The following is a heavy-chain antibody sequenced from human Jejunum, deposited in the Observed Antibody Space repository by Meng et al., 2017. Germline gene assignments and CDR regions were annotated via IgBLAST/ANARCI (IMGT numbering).Heavy chain of an antibody. J-gene: IGHJ4*02. CDR3: ARDGRSGSYFDY. CDR2: IRNKGNNYST. D-gene: IGHD1-26*01. V-gene: IGHV3-72*01. CDR1: CFTFSYHY. Sequence: QRVALGVGLARPGWSLILSCAAACFTFSYHYMVWVRQDPGKGLEWFGRIRNKGNNYSTDYAASVKGRFTISRDDSKNSLYLQMNSLKTEDTAVYYCARDGRSGSYFDYWGQGTLVTVSS.